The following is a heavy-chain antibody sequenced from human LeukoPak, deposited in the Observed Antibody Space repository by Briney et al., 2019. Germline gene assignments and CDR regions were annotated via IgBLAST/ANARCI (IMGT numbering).Heavy chain of an antibody. D-gene: IGHD3-9*01. CDR3: ARLGGYDILTGDAFNI. CDR1: GYNFTSHW. CDR2: IYPGDSDT. V-gene: IGHV5-51*01. Sequence: GESLKISCKGSGYNFTSHWIGWVRQMPGKGLEWMGIIYPGDSDTRYSPSFQGQVTISADKSISTAYLQWSSLKASDTAMYYCARLGGYDILTGDAFNIWGQGTMVTVSS. J-gene: IGHJ3*02.